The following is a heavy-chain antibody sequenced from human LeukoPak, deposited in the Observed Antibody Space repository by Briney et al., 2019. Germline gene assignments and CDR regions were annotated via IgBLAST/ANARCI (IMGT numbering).Heavy chain of an antibody. V-gene: IGHV4-38-2*01. CDR3: ARAGGYSGSYYEFDY. Sequence: SETLSLTCAVPGYSISSGYYWGWIRQPPGKGLEWIGTIYHSGSTYYNPSLKSRVTISVDTSKNQFSLKLSSVTAADTAVYYCARAGGYSGSYYEFDYWGQGTLVTVSS. CDR1: GYSISSGYY. D-gene: IGHD1-26*01. CDR2: IYHSGST. J-gene: IGHJ4*02.